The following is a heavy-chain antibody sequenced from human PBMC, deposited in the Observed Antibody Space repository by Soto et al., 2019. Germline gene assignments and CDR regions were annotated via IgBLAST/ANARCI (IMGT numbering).Heavy chain of an antibody. J-gene: IGHJ4*02. V-gene: IGHV3-23*01. Sequence: GGSLRLSCAASGFTFSSYAMSWVRQAPGKGLEWVSAISGSGGSTYYADSVKGRFTISRDNSKNTLYLQMNSLRAEDTAVYYCAKPIAAATVQKTRNKYYFDYWGQGTLVTVSS. CDR3: AKPIAAATVQKTRNKYYFDY. CDR2: ISGSGGST. D-gene: IGHD6-25*01. CDR1: GFTFSSYA.